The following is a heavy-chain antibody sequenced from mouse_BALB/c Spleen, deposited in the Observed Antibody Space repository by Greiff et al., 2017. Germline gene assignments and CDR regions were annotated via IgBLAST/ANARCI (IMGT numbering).Heavy chain of an antibody. V-gene: IGHV5-6-5*01. CDR2: ISSGGST. Sequence: EVQRVESGGGLVKPGGSLKLSCAASGFTFSSYAMSWVRQTPEKRLEWVASISSGGSTYYPDSVKGRFTISRDNARNILYLQMSSLRSEDTAMYYCARGDYDDGSWFAYWGQGTLVTVSA. CDR1: GFTFSSYA. J-gene: IGHJ3*01. CDR3: ARGDYDDGSWFAY. D-gene: IGHD2-4*01.